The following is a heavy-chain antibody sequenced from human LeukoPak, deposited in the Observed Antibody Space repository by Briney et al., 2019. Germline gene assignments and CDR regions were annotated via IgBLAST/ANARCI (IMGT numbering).Heavy chain of an antibody. CDR3: ARVGYSYGHDAFDI. J-gene: IGHJ3*02. D-gene: IGHD5-18*01. CDR1: GXTFSRYW. Sequence: GGSLRLSCAASGXTFSRYWMHWVRQAPGKGLVWVSRINSDGSSTSYADSVKGRFTISRDNAKNTLYLQMNSLRAEDTAVYYCARVGYSYGHDAFDIWGQGTMVTVSS. CDR2: INSDGSST. V-gene: IGHV3-74*01.